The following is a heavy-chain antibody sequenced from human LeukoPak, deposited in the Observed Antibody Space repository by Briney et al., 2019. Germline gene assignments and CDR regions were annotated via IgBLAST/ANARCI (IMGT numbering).Heavy chain of an antibody. CDR3: ARHIYDILTGYLYYFDY. CDR2: IYYSGTT. CDR1: GFTVSSNY. D-gene: IGHD3-9*01. V-gene: IGHV4-59*05. Sequence: GSLRLSCAASGFTVSSNYMSWVRQPPGKGLEWIGSIYYSGTTFSDPSLQSRLTISVDTSKNQFSLKLSSVTAADTAVYYCARHIYDILTGYLYYFDYWGQGTLVTVSS. J-gene: IGHJ4*02.